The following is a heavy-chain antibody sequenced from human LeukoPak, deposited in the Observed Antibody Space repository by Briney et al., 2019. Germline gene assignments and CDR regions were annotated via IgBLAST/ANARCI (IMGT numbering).Heavy chain of an antibody. CDR2: INSDGSST. D-gene: IGHD3-16*01. CDR1: GFTFSSYW. CDR3: ASALRPSNHYVGYFDY. V-gene: IGHV3-74*01. Sequence: PGGSLRLSCAASGFTFSSYWMHWVRQAPGKGLVWVSRINSDGSSTSYADSVKGRFTISRDSAKNTLHLQMNSLRAEDTAVYYCASALRPSNHYVGYFDYWSQGTLVTVSP. J-gene: IGHJ4*02.